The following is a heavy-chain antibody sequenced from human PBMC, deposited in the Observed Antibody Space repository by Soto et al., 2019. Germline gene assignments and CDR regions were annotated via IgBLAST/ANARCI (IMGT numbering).Heavy chain of an antibody. V-gene: IGHV4-34*01. Sequence: QVQLQQWGAGLLKPSETLSLTCAVYGGSFSGYYWSWIRQPPGKGLEWIGEINHSGSTNYNPSLKSRVTISVDTSKNQCSLKLSSVTAADTAVYYCARGPRVRTGDVHWYFDLWGRGTLVTVSS. CDR1: GGSFSGYY. CDR3: ARGPRVRTGDVHWYFDL. J-gene: IGHJ2*01. D-gene: IGHD7-27*01. CDR2: INHSGST.